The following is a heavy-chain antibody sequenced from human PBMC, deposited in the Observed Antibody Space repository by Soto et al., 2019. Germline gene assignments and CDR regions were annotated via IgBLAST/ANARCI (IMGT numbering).Heavy chain of an antibody. V-gene: IGHV3-33*06. Sequence: LSCERRVGNVSSYRRSWYHQAPGKGLEWVAIIWYDGSSKYYADSVKGRFTISRDNSKNTLDLQMNSLRVEDTAVNYCAKGLCDFWGQGTLVTVIS. CDR1: VGNVSSYR. D-gene: IGHD2-21*01. J-gene: IGHJ4*02. CDR2: IWYDGSSK. CDR3: AKGLCDF.